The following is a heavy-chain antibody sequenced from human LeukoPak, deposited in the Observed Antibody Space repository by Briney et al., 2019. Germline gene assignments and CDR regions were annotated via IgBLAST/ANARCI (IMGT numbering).Heavy chain of an antibody. J-gene: IGHJ4*02. CDR2: IYYSGST. D-gene: IGHD6-13*01. Sequence: SETLSLTCAVYGGSFSDYYWSWIRQPPGKGLEWIGYIYYSGSTNYNPSLKSRVTISVDTSKNQFSLKLSSVTAADTAVYYCARSAGYSSSWYDYWGQGTLVTVSS. CDR3: ARSAGYSSSWYDY. CDR1: GGSFSDYY. V-gene: IGHV4-59*01.